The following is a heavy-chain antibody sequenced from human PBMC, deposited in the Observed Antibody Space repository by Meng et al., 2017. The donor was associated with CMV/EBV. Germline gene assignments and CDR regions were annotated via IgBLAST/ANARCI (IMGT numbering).Heavy chain of an antibody. CDR2: ISYDGSNK. CDR1: TFSSYA. D-gene: IGHD1-26*01. CDR3: ARDRRVGATHYYYYGMDV. Sequence: TFSSYAMHWGRQAPGKGLEWVAVISYDGSNKYYADSVKGRFTISRDNSKNTLYLQMNSLRAEDTAVYYCARDRRVGATHYYYYGMDVWGQGTTVTVSS. V-gene: IGHV3-30*04. J-gene: IGHJ6*02.